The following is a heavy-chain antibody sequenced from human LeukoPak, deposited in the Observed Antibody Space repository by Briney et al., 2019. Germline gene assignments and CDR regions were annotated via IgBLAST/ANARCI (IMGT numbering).Heavy chain of an antibody. CDR3: ARGLLHYDILTGYYNKYFDY. CDR2: IYHNGST. Sequence: PSETLSLTCAVSGGSISSSNWWSWVRQPPGKGLEWIGEIYHNGSTNYNPSLKSRVTISVDKSKNQFSLKLSSVTAADTAVYYCARGLLHYDILTGYYNKYFDYWGQGTLVTVSS. V-gene: IGHV4-4*02. J-gene: IGHJ4*02. CDR1: GGSISSSNW. D-gene: IGHD3-9*01.